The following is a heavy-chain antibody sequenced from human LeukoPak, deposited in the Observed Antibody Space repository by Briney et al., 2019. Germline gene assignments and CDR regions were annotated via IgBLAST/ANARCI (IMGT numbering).Heavy chain of an antibody. CDR2: IYYSGST. CDR1: GGSISSGSYY. J-gene: IGHJ4*02. V-gene: IGHV4-30-4*08. CDR3: ARDYYGSGNYYFDY. D-gene: IGHD3-10*01. Sequence: IPSETLSLTCTVSGGSISSGSYYWSWIRQPAGKGLEWIGYIYYSGSTYYNPSLKSRVTISVDTSKNQFSLKLSSVTAADTAVYYCARDYYGSGNYYFDYWGQGTLVTVSS.